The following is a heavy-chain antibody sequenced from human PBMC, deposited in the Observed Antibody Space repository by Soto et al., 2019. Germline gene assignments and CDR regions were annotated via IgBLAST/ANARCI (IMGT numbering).Heavy chain of an antibody. Sequence: QVQLVQSGAEVKKPGASVTVSCKTSGYIFTSCGISWVRQAPGQGPEWMGRITTYNGHTKYAQRFQGRVIMTTDTSTNTAYLELSNLRSDDTAVYYCARDNGQWLVSNWGQGTLVTVSS. V-gene: IGHV1-18*01. D-gene: IGHD6-19*01. J-gene: IGHJ4*02. CDR1: GYIFTSCG. CDR2: ITTYNGHT. CDR3: ARDNGQWLVSN.